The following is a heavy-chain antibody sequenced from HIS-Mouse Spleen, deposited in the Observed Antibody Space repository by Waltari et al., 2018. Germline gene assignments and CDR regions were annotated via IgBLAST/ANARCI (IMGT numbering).Heavy chain of an antibody. CDR2: IYYSGST. V-gene: IGHV4-39*07. CDR3: AREIPYSSSWYDWYFDL. D-gene: IGHD6-13*01. Sequence: QLQLQESGPGLVKPSETLSLTCTLSGGSISSSRYYWVGIRQPPGKGLEWIGCIYYSGSTYYNPSLKSRVTISVDTSKNQFSLKLSSVTAADTAVYYCAREIPYSSSWYDWYFDLWGRGTLVTVSS. CDR1: GGSISSSRYY. J-gene: IGHJ2*01.